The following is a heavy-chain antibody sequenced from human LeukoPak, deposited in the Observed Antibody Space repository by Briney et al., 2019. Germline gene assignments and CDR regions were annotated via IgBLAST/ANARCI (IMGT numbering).Heavy chain of an antibody. V-gene: IGHV3-23*01. CDR2: ISGSGGSP. CDR3: AKTYSSSRAHYYYYYYMDV. J-gene: IGHJ6*03. CDR1: GFTLSSYE. Sequence: GGSLRLSCAASGFTLSSYEMNWVRQAPGKGLEWVSAISGSGGSPYYADSVKGRFTISRDSSKNTLYLQMNSLRAEDTAVYYCAKTYSSSRAHYYYYYYMDVWGKGTTVTISS. D-gene: IGHD6-13*01.